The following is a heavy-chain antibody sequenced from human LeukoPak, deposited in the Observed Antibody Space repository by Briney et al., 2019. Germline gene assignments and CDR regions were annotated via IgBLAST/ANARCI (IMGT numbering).Heavy chain of an antibody. CDR3: ASAVSGYSFYY. CDR1: GFTFSDYY. V-gene: IGHV3-11*01. D-gene: IGHD3-22*01. J-gene: IGHJ4*02. CDR2: ISSSGSTI. Sequence: GGSLRLSSAASGFTFSDYYMSWIRKAPGKGLEWVSYISSSGSTIYYADSVKGRFTISRDNAKDSLYLQMNSLRAKDTAVYYCASAVSGYSFYYWGQGTLVTVSS.